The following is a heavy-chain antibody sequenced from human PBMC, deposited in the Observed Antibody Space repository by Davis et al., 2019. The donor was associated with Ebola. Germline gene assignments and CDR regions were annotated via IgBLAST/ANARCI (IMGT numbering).Heavy chain of an antibody. CDR3: ARGLGAAMGPEVIVSDAFDI. D-gene: IGHD2-2*01. Sequence: PSETLSLTCTVSGGSISSGGYYWSWIRQHPGKGLEWIGYIYYSGSTYYNPSLKSRVTISVDPSKNQFSLKLSSVTAADTAVYYCARGLGAAMGPEVIVSDAFDIWGQGTMVTVSS. CDR1: GGSISSGGYY. V-gene: IGHV4-31*03. J-gene: IGHJ3*02. CDR2: IYYSGST.